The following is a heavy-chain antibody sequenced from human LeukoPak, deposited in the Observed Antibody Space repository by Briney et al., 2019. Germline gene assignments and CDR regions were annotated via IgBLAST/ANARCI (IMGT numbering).Heavy chain of an antibody. Sequence: GGSLRLSCAASGFTFSSYAMSWVRQAPGKGLEWVSAISGSGAGTYYADSVKGRFTISRDNSKNTLYLQMKSLRAEDTAVYYCAKSMAGYCDSTIDNWGQGTLVTVSS. CDR3: AKSMAGYCDSTIDN. V-gene: IGHV3-23*01. J-gene: IGHJ4*02. CDR1: GFTFSSYA. D-gene: IGHD2-2*01. CDR2: ISGSGAGT.